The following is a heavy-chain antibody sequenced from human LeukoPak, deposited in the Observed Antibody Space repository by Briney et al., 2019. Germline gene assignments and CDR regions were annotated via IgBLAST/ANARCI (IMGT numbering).Heavy chain of an antibody. D-gene: IGHD5-18*01. CDR3: ARVRDEIQSPYFDY. CDR1: GYTFTGYY. CDR2: INPNSGGT. V-gene: IGHV1-2*02. Sequence: GASVKVSCKASGYTFTGYYMHWVRQAPGQGLEWMGWINPNSGGTNYAQKFQGRVTMTRDTSISTAYMELSRLRSDDTAVYYCARVRDEIQSPYFDYWGQGTLVTVSS. J-gene: IGHJ4*02.